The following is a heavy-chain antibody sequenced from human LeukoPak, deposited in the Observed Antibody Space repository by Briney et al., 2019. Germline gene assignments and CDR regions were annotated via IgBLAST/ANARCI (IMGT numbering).Heavy chain of an antibody. V-gene: IGHV4-61*02. J-gene: IGHJ5*02. D-gene: IGHD3-9*01. CDR1: GGSISSGSYY. CDR2: IYTSGST. CDR3: ARTYYDILTGYSRWFDP. Sequence: PSETLSLTCTVSGGSISSGSYYWSWIRQPAGKGLEWIGRIYTSGSTNYNPSPKSRVTISVDTSKNQFSLKLSSVTAADTAVYYCARTYYDILTGYSRWFDPWGQGTLVTVSS.